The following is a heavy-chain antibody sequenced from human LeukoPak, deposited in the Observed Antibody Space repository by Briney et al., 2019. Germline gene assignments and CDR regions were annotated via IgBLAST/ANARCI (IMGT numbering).Heavy chain of an antibody. Sequence: GGSLRLSCAASGFTLSSYVMHWVRQAPGKGLEGVAVIWYDGSNKYYADSVKGRFIISRDNSKDTLYLQMNSLRVEDTAVYYCARAHAGILTGYYLDYWGQGTLVTVSS. J-gene: IGHJ4*02. CDR2: IWYDGSNK. V-gene: IGHV3-33*08. CDR3: ARAHAGILTGYYLDY. CDR1: GFTLSSYV. D-gene: IGHD3-9*01.